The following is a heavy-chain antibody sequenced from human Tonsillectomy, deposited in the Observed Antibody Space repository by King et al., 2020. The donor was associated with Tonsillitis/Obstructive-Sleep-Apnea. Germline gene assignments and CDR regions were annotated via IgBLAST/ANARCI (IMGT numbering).Heavy chain of an antibody. D-gene: IGHD3-22*01. J-gene: IGHJ6*03. CDR1: GFTFSSYE. CDR3: ARIYYDSSGYYSELSGYYYMDV. CDR2: ISSSGSTI. Sequence: VQLVESGGGLVQPGRSLRLSCAASGFTFSSYEMNWVRQAPGKGLEWLSYISSSGSTIYYADSVKGRFTISRDNAKNSLYLQMNSLRAEATAVYYCARIYYDSSGYYSELSGYYYMDVWGKGTTVTVSS. V-gene: IGHV3-48*03.